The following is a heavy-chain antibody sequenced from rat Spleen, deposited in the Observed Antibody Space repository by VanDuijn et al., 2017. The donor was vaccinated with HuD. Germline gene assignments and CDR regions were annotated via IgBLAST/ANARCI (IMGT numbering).Heavy chain of an antibody. J-gene: IGHJ3*01. V-gene: IGHV2-77*01. CDR3: TRDAFAY. CDR1: GFSLTSYG. CDR2: IWGDGST. Sequence: QVQMKETGPGLVQTTQTLSVTCTVSGFSLTSYGVHWVRQAPGKGLEWMGIIWGDGSTNYNSALKSRLSISRDTSKGQVFLRMNSLQTEDTAIYFCTRDAFAYWGQGTLVTVSS.